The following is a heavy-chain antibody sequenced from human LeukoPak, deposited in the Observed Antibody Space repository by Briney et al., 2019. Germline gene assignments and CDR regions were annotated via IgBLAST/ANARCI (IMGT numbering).Heavy chain of an antibody. Sequence: GGSLRLSCAASGFTFSSYAMSSVRQAPGKGLEWVSAISGSGGSTYYADSVKGRFTISRDNSKNTLYLQMNSLRAEDTAVYYCAKVGRGYSYGSNDYWGQGTLVTVSS. CDR1: GFTFSSYA. V-gene: IGHV3-23*01. D-gene: IGHD5-18*01. CDR2: ISGSGGST. CDR3: AKVGRGYSYGSNDY. J-gene: IGHJ4*02.